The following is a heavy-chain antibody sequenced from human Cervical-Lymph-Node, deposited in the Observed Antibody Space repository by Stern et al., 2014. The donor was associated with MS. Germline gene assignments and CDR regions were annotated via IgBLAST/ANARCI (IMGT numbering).Heavy chain of an antibody. Sequence: VQLVESGGGVVQPGGSQRLSCAASGFTFGDFAMHWVRQAPGKGLEWVSLITWDGETTSYAGSVKGRFTISRDNSKNSLYLQMNSLRAEDSALYYCAKDSGRYDYGIDFWGQGTLVSVSS. CDR1: GFTFGDFA. CDR3: AKDSGRYDYGIDF. D-gene: IGHD5-12*01. V-gene: IGHV3-43D*03. CDR2: ITWDGETT. J-gene: IGHJ4*02.